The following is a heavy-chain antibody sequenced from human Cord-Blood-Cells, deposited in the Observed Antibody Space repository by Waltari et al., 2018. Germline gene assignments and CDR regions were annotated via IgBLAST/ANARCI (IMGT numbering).Heavy chain of an antibody. V-gene: IGHV1-2*06. CDR1: GYTFTGYY. Sequence: QVQLVQSGAEVKKPGASVKVSCKASGYTFTGYYMHWVRQAPGQGLEWMGRINPNSGGTNYAQKFQGRVTMTRDTSISTSYMELSRLRSDDTAVYYCARPTLLSGSYYDYWGQGTLVTVSS. J-gene: IGHJ4*02. D-gene: IGHD3-10*01. CDR3: ARPTLLSGSYYDY. CDR2: INPNSGGT.